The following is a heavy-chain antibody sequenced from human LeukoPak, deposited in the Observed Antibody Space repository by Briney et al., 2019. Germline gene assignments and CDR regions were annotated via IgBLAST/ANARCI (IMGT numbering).Heavy chain of an antibody. V-gene: IGHV3-64*01. Sequence: QPGGSLRLSCAASGFTFSSYAMHWVRQAPGKGLECVSAISSNGGSTYYASSVKGIFTISRDNSKNTLYLQMGSLRAEDMAVYYCARDSPYWGAFDIWGQGTMVTVSS. CDR1: GFTFSSYA. CDR3: ARDSPYWGAFDI. CDR2: ISSNGGST. J-gene: IGHJ3*02. D-gene: IGHD7-27*01.